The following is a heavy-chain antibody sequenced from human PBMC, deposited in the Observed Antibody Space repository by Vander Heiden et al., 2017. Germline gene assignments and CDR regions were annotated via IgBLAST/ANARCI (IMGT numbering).Heavy chain of an antibody. CDR3: ARDRWTALFY. J-gene: IGHJ4*02. Sequence: EVQLVESGGGLVKPGGSLRLSCAASGFTFSRYSMNWVRQAPGKGLEWVSSISSSSSYIYYADSVKGRFTISRDNAKNSLYLQMNSLRAEDTAVYYCARDRWTALFYWGQGTLVTVSS. CDR2: ISSSSSYI. V-gene: IGHV3-21*01. D-gene: IGHD2-21*02. CDR1: GFTFSRYS.